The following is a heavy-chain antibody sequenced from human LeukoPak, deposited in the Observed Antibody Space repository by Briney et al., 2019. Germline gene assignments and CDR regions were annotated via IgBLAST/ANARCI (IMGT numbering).Heavy chain of an antibody. CDR2: TYYRSKWYN. CDR3: ARGSKQLGPSGYYYYMDV. J-gene: IGHJ6*03. D-gene: IGHD6-13*01. V-gene: IGHV6-1*01. CDR1: GDSVSSNSAA. Sequence: SQTLSLTCAISGDSVSSNSAAWNWIRQSPSRGLEWLGRTYYRSKWYNDYAVSVKSRITINPDTSKNQFSLQLNSVTPEDTAVYYCARGSKQLGPSGYYYYMDVWGKGTTVTISS.